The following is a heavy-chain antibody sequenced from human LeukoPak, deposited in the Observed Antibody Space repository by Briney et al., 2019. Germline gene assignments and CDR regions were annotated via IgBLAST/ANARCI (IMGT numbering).Heavy chain of an antibody. D-gene: IGHD3-16*02. CDR1: GFTFSSYG. Sequence: GGSLRLSYAASGFTFSSYGMHWVRQAPGKGLEWVAVISNDGSTKKYADSVKGRFTISRDNSKNTLYVQMNSLRADDAAVYYCAKGRSSYPMDYIFDFWGQGTLVTVSS. J-gene: IGHJ4*02. V-gene: IGHV3-30*18. CDR2: ISNDGSTK. CDR3: AKGRSSYPMDYIFDF.